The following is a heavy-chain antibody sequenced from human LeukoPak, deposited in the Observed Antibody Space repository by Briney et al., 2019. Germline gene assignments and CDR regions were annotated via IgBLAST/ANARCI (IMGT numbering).Heavy chain of an antibody. CDR1: GGSFSGYY. CDR3: ARGRYCSADICSGGDAFDI. CDR2: INHSGST. Sequence: SETLSLTCAVYGGSFSGYYWSWIRQPPGKGLEWIGEINHSGSTNYNPSLKSRVTISVDTSKNQFSLKLSSVTAADTAVYYCARGRYCSADICSGGDAFDIWGQGTMVSDSS. V-gene: IGHV4-34*01. D-gene: IGHD2-15*01. J-gene: IGHJ3*02.